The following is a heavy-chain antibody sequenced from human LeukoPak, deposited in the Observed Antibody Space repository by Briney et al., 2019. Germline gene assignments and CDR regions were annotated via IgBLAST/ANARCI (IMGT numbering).Heavy chain of an antibody. CDR1: GFTFSSYA. Sequence: GRSLRLSCAASGFTFSSYAMHWVRQAPGKGLEWVAVISYDGSNKYYADSVKGRFTISRDNSKNTLYLQMNSLRAEDTAVYYCARGVLEYSSSWARDGYNYEYYFDYWGQGTLVTVSS. V-gene: IGHV3-30*04. CDR2: ISYDGSNK. CDR3: ARGVLEYSSSWARDGYNYEYYFDY. D-gene: IGHD5-24*01. J-gene: IGHJ4*02.